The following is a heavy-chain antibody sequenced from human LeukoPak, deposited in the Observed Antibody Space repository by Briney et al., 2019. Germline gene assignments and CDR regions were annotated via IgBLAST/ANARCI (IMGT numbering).Heavy chain of an antibody. CDR3: ATGNWNYDY. V-gene: IGHV3-23*01. Sequence: GGSLRLSCAASGFTVSSNYMSWVRQAPGKGLEWVSAISGSGGSTYYADSVKGRFTISRDNSKNTLYLQMNSLRAEDTAVYYCATGNWNYDYWGQGTLVTVSS. CDR2: ISGSGGST. J-gene: IGHJ4*02. CDR1: GFTVSSNY. D-gene: IGHD1-7*01.